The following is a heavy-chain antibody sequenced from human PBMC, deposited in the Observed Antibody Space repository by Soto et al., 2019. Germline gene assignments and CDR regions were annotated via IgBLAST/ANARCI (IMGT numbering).Heavy chain of an antibody. CDR3: ARGGSDSFDY. CDR2: IYHGGST. J-gene: IGHJ4*02. Sequence: QLQLQESGSGLVKPSQTLSLTCAVSGGSISSGGYSWSWIRQPPGKDLEWIGYIYHGGSTYYNPSLMSRVTISVDTSKNQSSLKLSSAAAADTAVYYCARGGSDSFDYWGQGTLVTVSS. D-gene: IGHD3-10*01. CDR1: GGSISSGGYS. V-gene: IGHV4-30-2*01.